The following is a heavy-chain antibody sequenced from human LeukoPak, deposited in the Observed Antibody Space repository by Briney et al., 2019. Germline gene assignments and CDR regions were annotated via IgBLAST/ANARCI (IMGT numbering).Heavy chain of an antibody. CDR3: ARWYCSSTSCPADAFDI. D-gene: IGHD2-2*01. V-gene: IGHV1-18*01. CDR1: GYTFNSYG. CDR2: IGVYNGNT. J-gene: IGHJ3*02. Sequence: ASVKVSCKASGYTFNSYGITWVRQAPGQGLEWMGWIGVYNGNTNYAQKFQGRVTMTTDTSTSTAYMELRSLRSDDTAVYYCARWYCSSTSCPADAFDIWGQGTMVTVSS.